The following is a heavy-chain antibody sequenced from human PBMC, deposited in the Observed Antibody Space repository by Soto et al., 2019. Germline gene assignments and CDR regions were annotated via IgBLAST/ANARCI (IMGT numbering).Heavy chain of an antibody. CDR2: INHSGST. Sequence: AETLSLTCAVYGGSFSGYYWSWIRQPPGKGLEWIGEINHSGSTNYNPSLKSRVTISVDTSKNQFSLKLSSVTAADTAVYYCARGPTTVTDDYYYGMDVWGQGTTVTVS. V-gene: IGHV4-34*01. CDR1: GGSFSGYY. CDR3: ARGPTTVTDDYYYGMDV. J-gene: IGHJ6*02. D-gene: IGHD4-17*01.